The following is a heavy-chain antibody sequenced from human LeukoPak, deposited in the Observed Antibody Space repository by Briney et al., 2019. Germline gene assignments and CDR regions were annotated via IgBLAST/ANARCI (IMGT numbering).Heavy chain of an antibody. CDR1: GYTFTSYG. V-gene: IGHV1-8*02. CDR2: MNPNSGNT. CDR3: ARRRVGTHFDY. D-gene: IGHD1-14*01. Sequence: ASVKVSCKASGYTFTSYGISWVRQATGQGLEWMGWMNPNSGNTNYAQKFQGRVTMTRNASISTAYMELSSLRSEDTAVYFCARRRVGTHFDYWGQGTLVTVSS. J-gene: IGHJ4*02.